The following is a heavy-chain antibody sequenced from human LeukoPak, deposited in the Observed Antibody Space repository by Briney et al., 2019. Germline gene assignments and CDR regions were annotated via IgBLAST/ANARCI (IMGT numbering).Heavy chain of an antibody. J-gene: IGHJ4*02. D-gene: IGHD3-10*01. CDR1: GFTFSSYS. CDR3: ARRVAMVQGVRYFDY. V-gene: IGHV3-48*02. CDR2: ISTGSTTI. Sequence: GGSLRLSCAASGFTFSSYSMNWVCQAPGKGLEWVSYISTGSTTIYYADSVKGRFTISRDNAKNSLYLQMNSLRDEDTAVYYCARRVAMVQGVRYFDYWGQGTLVTVSS.